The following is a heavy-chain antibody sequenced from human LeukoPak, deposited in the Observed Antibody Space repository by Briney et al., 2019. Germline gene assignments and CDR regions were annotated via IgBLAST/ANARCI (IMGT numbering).Heavy chain of an antibody. CDR1: GFTFSSYS. Sequence: GGSLRLSCAASGFTFSSYSMNWVLQAPGKGLEWVSAISGSATLYADFVKGRFTISRDNSGNTVYLQMSSLRVEDTARYYCATLYSRYSDFWGQGTLVTVSS. V-gene: IGHV3-23*01. D-gene: IGHD3-22*01. J-gene: IGHJ4*02. CDR3: ATLYSRYSDF. CDR2: ISGSAT.